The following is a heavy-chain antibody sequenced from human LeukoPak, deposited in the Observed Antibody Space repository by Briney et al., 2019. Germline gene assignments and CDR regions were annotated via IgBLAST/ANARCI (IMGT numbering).Heavy chain of an antibody. CDR3: AKDKWKTIDY. J-gene: IGHJ4*02. CDR1: GFTFTSYA. D-gene: IGHD1-20*01. Sequence: GGSLRLSCAASGFTFTSYAMSWFRQAPGKGLEGVSAISGSGGSTYYADSVKGRFTISRDNSKNTLYLQMNSLRAEDTAVYYCAKDKWKTIDYWGQGTLVTVSS. CDR2: ISGSGGST. V-gene: IGHV3-23*01.